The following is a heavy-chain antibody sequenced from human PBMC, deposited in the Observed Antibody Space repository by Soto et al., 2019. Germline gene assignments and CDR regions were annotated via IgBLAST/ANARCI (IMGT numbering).Heavy chain of an antibody. V-gene: IGHV4-30-4*01. CDR2: IYYSGST. CDR3: ASLKLGYSTFDP. D-gene: IGHD5-18*01. J-gene: IGHJ5*02. CDR1: GGSISSGDYY. Sequence: QVQLQESGPGLVKPSQTLSLTCTVSGGSISSGDYYWSWIRQPPGKGLEWIGYIYYSGSTYYNPSLKSRVXXXVXPSKNQFSLKLSSVTAADTAVYYCASLKLGYSTFDPWGQGTLVTVSS.